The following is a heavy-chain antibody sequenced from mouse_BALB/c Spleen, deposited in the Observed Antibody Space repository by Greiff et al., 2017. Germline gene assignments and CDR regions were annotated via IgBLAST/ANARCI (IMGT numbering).Heavy chain of an antibody. D-gene: IGHD2-10*01. Sequence: VQLQQSGPGLVQPSQSLSITCTVSGFSLTSYGVHWVRQSPGKGLAWLGVIWSGGSTDYNAAFISRLSISKDNSKSQVFFKMNSLQANDTAIYYCARTAYYGNWDAMDYWGQGTSVTVSS. V-gene: IGHV2-2*02. J-gene: IGHJ4*01. CDR1: GFSLTSYG. CDR3: ARTAYYGNWDAMDY. CDR2: IWSGGST.